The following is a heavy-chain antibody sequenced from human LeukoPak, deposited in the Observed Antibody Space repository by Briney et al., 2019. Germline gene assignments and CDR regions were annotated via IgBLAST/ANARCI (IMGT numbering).Heavy chain of an antibody. V-gene: IGHV3-23*01. J-gene: IGHJ1*01. D-gene: IGHD6-13*01. Sequence: GGSLRLSCAASGLTFSSYAMSWVRQAPGKGLEWVSAISGSGGSTYYADSVKGRFTISRDNSKNTLYLQMNSLRAEDTAVYYCAIDSSSWYWGFQHWRQGTLVTVSS. CDR2: ISGSGGST. CDR1: GLTFSSYA. CDR3: AIDSSSWYWGFQH.